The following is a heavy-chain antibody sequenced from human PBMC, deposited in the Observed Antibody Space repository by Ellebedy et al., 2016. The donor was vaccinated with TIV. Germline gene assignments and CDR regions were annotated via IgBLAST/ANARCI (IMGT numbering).Heavy chain of an antibody. V-gene: IGHV3-11*01. J-gene: IGHJ4*02. CDR2: ISSSGSDK. CDR3: ARGPVRSDYDY. Sequence: GGSLRLXCGGPGFSFMNYAMSWVRQAPGKGLEWLSYISSSGSDKYYGDSVEGRFTISRDNAKNSLYLQMNSLRGEDTAVYYCARGPVRSDYDYWGQGTLVTVSS. D-gene: IGHD6-6*01. CDR1: GFSFMNYA.